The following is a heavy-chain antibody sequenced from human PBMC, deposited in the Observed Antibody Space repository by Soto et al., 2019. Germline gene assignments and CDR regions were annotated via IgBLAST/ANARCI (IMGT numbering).Heavy chain of an antibody. V-gene: IGHV1-18*01. Sequence: ASVTSSCTASGYSFIGYGLSWVRQAPGQGLEWMGWISVYNGNTNYAQNFQGRVTVTPDTSTSTVYMELRSLRSDDTAVYYCARDLHLAYVIAAAINRPKRGGMDVWGQGTTVTVSS. D-gene: IGHD6-13*01. CDR3: ARDLHLAYVIAAAINRPKRGGMDV. J-gene: IGHJ6*02. CDR2: ISVYNGNT. CDR1: GYSFIGYG.